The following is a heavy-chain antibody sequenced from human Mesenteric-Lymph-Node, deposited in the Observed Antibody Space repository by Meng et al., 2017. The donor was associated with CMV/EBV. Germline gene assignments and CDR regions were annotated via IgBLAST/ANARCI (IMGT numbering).Heavy chain of an antibody. D-gene: IGHD3-16*01. J-gene: IGHJ6*02. CDR2: IDKSGSTS. V-gene: IGHV3-11*04. CDR3: ARVYDYLWGSNYYYYYGMDV. CDR1: GFTFSDYY. Sequence: GESLKISCAASGFTFSDYYMSWMRQAPGKGLEWVSYIDKSGSTSNYADSVKGRFSISRDNAKNSLSLQMNSLRAEDTAVYYCARVYDYLWGSNYYYYYGMDVWGQGTTVTVSS.